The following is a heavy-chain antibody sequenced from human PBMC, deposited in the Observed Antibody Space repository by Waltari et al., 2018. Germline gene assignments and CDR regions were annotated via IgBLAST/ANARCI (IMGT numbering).Heavy chain of an antibody. J-gene: IGHJ3*02. D-gene: IGHD2-21*02. V-gene: IGHV3-23*01. CDR2: GSKSGGDT. CDR3: AKRAIVVVTVDAFDI. Sequence: EVQLLESGGGLVQPGGSLRLSCAASGFTFSSYAMSWVRQAPGKWRGWVSAGSKSGGDTYSADSVKGRFTISRDNSKNTLYLQMNSLRAEDTAVYYCAKRAIVVVTVDAFDIWGQGTMVTVSS. CDR1: GFTFSSYA.